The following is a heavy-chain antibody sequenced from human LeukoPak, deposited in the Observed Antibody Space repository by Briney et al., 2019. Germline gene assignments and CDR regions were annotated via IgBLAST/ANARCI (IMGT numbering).Heavy chain of an antibody. CDR1: GGTFSSYA. Sequence: SVKVSCKASGGTFSSYAISWVRQAPGQGLEWMGGIIPIFGTANYAQKFQGRVTVTTDESTSTAYMELSSLRSEDTAVYYCARLNDILTGYYPSNWFDPWGQGTLVTVSS. V-gene: IGHV1-69*05. CDR3: ARLNDILTGYYPSNWFDP. D-gene: IGHD3-9*01. J-gene: IGHJ5*02. CDR2: IIPIFGTA.